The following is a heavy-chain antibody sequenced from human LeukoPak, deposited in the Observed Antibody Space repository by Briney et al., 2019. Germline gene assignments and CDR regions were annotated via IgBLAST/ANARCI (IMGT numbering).Heavy chain of an antibody. CDR3: ARGGDQTSGDY. V-gene: IGHV4-39*01. Sequence: SETLSLTCTVSGVSVRNNNYYWGWIRQPPGKGLEWIGGIYYSGATYYNPSLKSRVTISIDTSNNQLSLKLTSVTAADTAVYYCARGGDQTSGDYWGQGTQVTVSS. CDR2: IYYSGAT. CDR1: GVSVRNNNYY. J-gene: IGHJ4*02. D-gene: IGHD2-21*02.